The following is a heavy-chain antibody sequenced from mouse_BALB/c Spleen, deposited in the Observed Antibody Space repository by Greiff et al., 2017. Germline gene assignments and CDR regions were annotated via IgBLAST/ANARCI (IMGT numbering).Heavy chain of an antibody. D-gene: IGHD2-14*01. J-gene: IGHJ4*01. Sequence: EVMLVESGGGLVQPGGSLKLSCAASGFTFSSYTMSWVRQTPEKRLEWVAYISNGGGSTYYPDTVKGRFTISRDNAKNTLYLQMSSLKSEDTAMYYCARGGVRHAMDYWGQGTSVTVSS. CDR2: ISNGGGST. CDR1: GFTFSSYT. V-gene: IGHV5-12-2*01. CDR3: ARGGVRHAMDY.